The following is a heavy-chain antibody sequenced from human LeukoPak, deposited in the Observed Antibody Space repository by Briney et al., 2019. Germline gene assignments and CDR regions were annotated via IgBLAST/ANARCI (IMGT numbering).Heavy chain of an antibody. D-gene: IGHD3-22*01. CDR1: GYTFTSYY. V-gene: IGHV1-46*01. Sequence: ASVKVSCKASGYTFTSYYMHWVRQAPGQGLEWMGIINPSGGSTSYAQKFQGRVTMTRDTSTSTAYMELSSLRSEDTAVYYCAKAHYYDSSGYYGYYFDYWGQGTLVTVSS. CDR3: AKAHYYDSSGYYGYYFDY. J-gene: IGHJ4*02. CDR2: INPSGGST.